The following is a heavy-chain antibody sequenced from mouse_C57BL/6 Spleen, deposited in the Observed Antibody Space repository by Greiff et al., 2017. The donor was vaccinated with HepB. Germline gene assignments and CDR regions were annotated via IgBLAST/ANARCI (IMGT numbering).Heavy chain of an antibody. CDR3: ARVPYDCGSSYFDY. CDR1: GYTFTDYY. CDR2: IYPGSGNT. Sequence: QVQLQQSGAELVRPGASVKLSCKASGYTFTDYYINWVKQRPGQGLEWIARIYPGSGNTYYNEKFKGKATLTAEKSSSTAYMQLSSLTSEDSAVYFCARVPYDCGSSYFDYWGQGTTLTVSS. J-gene: IGHJ2*01. V-gene: IGHV1-76*01. D-gene: IGHD1-1*01.